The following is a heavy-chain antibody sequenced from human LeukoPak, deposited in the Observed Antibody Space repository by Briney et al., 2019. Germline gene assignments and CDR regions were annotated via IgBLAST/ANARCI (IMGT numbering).Heavy chain of an antibody. J-gene: IGHJ3*02. Sequence: PSETLSLTCAVYGGSFSGHYWSWIRQPPGKGLEWIGEINHSGSTNYNPSLKSRVTISVDTSKNQFSLKLSSVTAADTAVYYCARTLRGYSYGDAFDIWGQGTMVTVSS. CDR2: INHSGST. CDR3: ARTLRGYSYGDAFDI. CDR1: GGSFSGHY. V-gene: IGHV4-34*01. D-gene: IGHD5-18*01.